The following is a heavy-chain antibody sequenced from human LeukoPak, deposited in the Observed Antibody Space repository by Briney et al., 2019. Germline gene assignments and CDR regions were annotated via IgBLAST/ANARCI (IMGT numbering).Heavy chain of an antibody. D-gene: IGHD3/OR15-3a*01. Sequence: GGSLRLSCAASGFTFSSYDMHWVRQATGKGLEWVSGIGTAGDTYYPGSVKGRFTISRENAKNSLYLQMNSLRAGDTAVYYCARALDSGSNGMDVWGQGTTVTVSS. V-gene: IGHV3-13*01. CDR3: ARALDSGSNGMDV. J-gene: IGHJ6*02. CDR1: GFTFSSYD. CDR2: IGTAGDT.